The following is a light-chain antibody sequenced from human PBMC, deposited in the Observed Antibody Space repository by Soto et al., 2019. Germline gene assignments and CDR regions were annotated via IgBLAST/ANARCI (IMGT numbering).Light chain of an antibody. CDR2: GIS. V-gene: IGKV3-20*01. CDR1: QSITKTY. J-gene: IGKJ1*01. CDR3: QQYGSSPWT. Sequence: EIVLTQSPGTLSLSPGERATFSCRASQSITKTYLAWYQQKPGQAPRLLIYGISVRATGIPDRFSGSGSGTDFTLTISRLEPEDFAVYYCQQYGSSPWTFGQGTKVDIK.